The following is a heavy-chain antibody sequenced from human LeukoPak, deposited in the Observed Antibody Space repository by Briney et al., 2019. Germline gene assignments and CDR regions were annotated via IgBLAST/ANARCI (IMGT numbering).Heavy chain of an antibody. CDR3: ARDKSYGDSEDY. CDR1: GFSFSTFW. J-gene: IGHJ4*02. D-gene: IGHD4-17*01. Sequence: GGSLRLSCTASGFSFSTFWMSWVRQAPGKGLEWVANIIQDGSQKYYVDSVKGRFTISRDNAKNSLYLQMNSLRAEDTAVYYCARDKSYGDSEDYWGQGTLVTPSA. CDR2: IIQDGSQK. V-gene: IGHV3-7*05.